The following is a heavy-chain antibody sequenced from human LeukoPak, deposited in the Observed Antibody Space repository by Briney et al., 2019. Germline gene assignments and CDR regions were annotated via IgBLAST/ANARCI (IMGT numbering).Heavy chain of an antibody. J-gene: IGHJ3*02. D-gene: IGHD2-2*03. CDR3: ARGGYCSSTSCQDAFDI. CDR1: GFTFSSYA. CDR2: TSYDGSNK. V-gene: IGHV3-30-3*01. Sequence: GGSLRLSCAASGFTFSSYAMHWVRQAPGKGLEWVAVTSYDGSNKYYADSVKGRFTISRDNSKNTLYLQMNSLRAEDTAVYYCARGGYCSSTSCQDAFDIWGQGTMVTVSS.